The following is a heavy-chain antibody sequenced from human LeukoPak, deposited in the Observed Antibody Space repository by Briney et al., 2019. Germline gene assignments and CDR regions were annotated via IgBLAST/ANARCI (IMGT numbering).Heavy chain of an antibody. CDR3: ARDGEQRRGD. J-gene: IGHJ4*02. Sequence: GGSLRLFCAASGFNFSSYSMNWVRQAPGKGLEWISYISSRSSTMYYADSVKGRFTISRDNAKNSLYLQMSSLRGEDTAVYYCARDGEQRRGDWGQGTLVTVAS. D-gene: IGHD6-25*01. V-gene: IGHV3-48*01. CDR2: ISSRSSTM. CDR1: GFNFSSYS.